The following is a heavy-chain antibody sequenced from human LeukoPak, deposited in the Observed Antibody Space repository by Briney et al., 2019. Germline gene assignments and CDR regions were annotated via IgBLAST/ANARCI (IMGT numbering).Heavy chain of an antibody. CDR1: GFTFSSYS. CDR3: AREGYCSGGSCPDAFDI. V-gene: IGHV3-21*01. Sequence: GGSLRLSCAASGFTFSSYSMNWVRQAPGKGLEWVSSISSSSSYIYYADSVKGRFTISRDNSKNTLYLQMNSLRTEDTAVYYCAREGYCSGGSCPDAFDIWGQGTMVTVSS. D-gene: IGHD2-15*01. CDR2: ISSSSSYI. J-gene: IGHJ3*02.